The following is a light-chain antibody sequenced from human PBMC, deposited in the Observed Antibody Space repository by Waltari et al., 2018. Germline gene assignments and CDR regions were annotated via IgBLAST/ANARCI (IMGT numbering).Light chain of an antibody. Sequence: QSALTQPASVSGSPGQSITISCTGTCSAVGTHNLFPWYQQYPGKAPKVMIYDDNRRPSGVSDRFSGSKSGNTASLTISGVQAEDEADYYCCSYAGSYTWVFGGGTKLTVL. CDR3: CSYAGSYTWV. CDR2: DDN. J-gene: IGLJ3*02. CDR1: CSAVGTHNL. V-gene: IGLV2-23*01.